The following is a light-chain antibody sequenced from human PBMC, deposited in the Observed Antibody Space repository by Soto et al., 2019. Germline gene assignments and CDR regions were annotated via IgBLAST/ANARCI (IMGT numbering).Light chain of an antibody. CDR1: SSDVGSYNL. CDR2: EGS. J-gene: IGLJ2*01. V-gene: IGLV2-23*01. CDR3: CSHAGSSTVV. Sequence: QSVLTQPASVSGSPGQSITISCTGTSSDVGSYNLVSWYQQHPGKAPKLIIYEGSKRPSGVSNRFSGSKSGNTASLTISGLQAEDEADYYCCSHAGSSTVVFGGGTKLTVL.